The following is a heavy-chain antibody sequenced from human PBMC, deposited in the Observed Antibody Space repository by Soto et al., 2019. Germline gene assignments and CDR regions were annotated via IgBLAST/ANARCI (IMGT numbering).Heavy chain of an antibody. V-gene: IGHV4-30-4*01. D-gene: IGHD2-15*01. CDR3: ATMGTPATGLYYFDY. J-gene: IGHJ4*02. CDR2: ISYSGSA. Sequence: SETLSLTCAVYGGSFSGYYWSWIRQPPGKGLEWIGFISYSGSAYYNPSLKSRVTISVDTSKNQFPLNLSFVTAADTAVYYCATMGTPATGLYYFDYWGQGTLVTVSS. CDR1: GGSFSGYY.